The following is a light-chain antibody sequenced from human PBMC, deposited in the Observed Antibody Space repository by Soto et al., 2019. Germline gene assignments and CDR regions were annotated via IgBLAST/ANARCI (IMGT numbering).Light chain of an antibody. CDR2: GAS. CDR3: QQTYTTPEIT. CDR1: QGIGNA. J-gene: IGKJ5*01. V-gene: IGKV1-39*01. Sequence: IQITQSPSSLSASVGDRVTISCRASQGIGNALGWYQQKPGKPPKVLIYGASYLKSGVPTRFSGSGSGTDFTLTISSLQPEDFAIYYCQQTYTTPEITFGQGTRLEIK.